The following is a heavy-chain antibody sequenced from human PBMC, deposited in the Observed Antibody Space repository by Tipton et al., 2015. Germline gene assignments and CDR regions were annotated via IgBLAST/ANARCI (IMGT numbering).Heavy chain of an antibody. D-gene: IGHD6-13*01. CDR2: MYPGDSDT. CDR1: GYSIATYW. V-gene: IGHV5-51*01. J-gene: IGHJ4*02. Sequence: QSGAEVKKPGDSLKISCKGSGYSIATYWIAWVRQMPGKGLEWMGIMYPGDSDTRYSPSFEGHVTLSADHSINTAYLQWCSLKASDNAMYYCARMRYVGAGRPLYFDYWGQGTQVTVSS. CDR3: ARMRYVGAGRPLYFDY.